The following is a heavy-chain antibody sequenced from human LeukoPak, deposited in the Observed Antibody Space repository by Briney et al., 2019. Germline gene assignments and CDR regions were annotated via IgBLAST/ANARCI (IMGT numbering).Heavy chain of an antibody. Sequence: PGGSLRLSCVASGFSFSSYWLTWLRQTSGKGLERVANINNDGSEVYYIDSVKGRFTISRDNAKNLVYLQMNSLRVEDTAVYYCARDRGWQSFDYWGQGTRVIASS. J-gene: IGHJ4*02. CDR3: ARDRGWQSFDY. CDR2: INNDGSEV. CDR1: GFSFSSYW. V-gene: IGHV3-7*01. D-gene: IGHD3-10*01.